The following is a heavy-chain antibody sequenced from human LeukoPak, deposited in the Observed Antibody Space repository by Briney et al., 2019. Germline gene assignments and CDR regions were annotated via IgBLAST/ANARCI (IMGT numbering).Heavy chain of an antibody. Sequence: GESLKISCKGSGYSFTSYWIGWVRQVPGKGLEWMGIMYPGDSDTRYSPSFQGQVTISADKSISTAYLQWNSLRAEDTAVYYCARAGRSSGWYAFDIWGQGTMVTVSS. J-gene: IGHJ3*02. V-gene: IGHV5-51*01. D-gene: IGHD6-19*01. CDR3: ARAGRSSGWYAFDI. CDR2: MYPGDSDT. CDR1: GYSFTSYW.